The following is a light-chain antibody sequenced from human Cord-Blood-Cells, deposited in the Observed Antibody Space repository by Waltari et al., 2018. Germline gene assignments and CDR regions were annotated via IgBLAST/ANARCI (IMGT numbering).Light chain of an antibody. V-gene: IGLV2-23*01. CDR3: CSYAGSSTYV. J-gene: IGLJ1*01. CDR2: EGS. Sequence: QSALTQPAPVSGSPGQSITLSCTGTSSDVGSYNLFSWYQQHPGKAPKLLIYEGSKRPSGVSNRFSGSKSGNTASLTISGLQAEDEADDYCCSYAGSSTYVFGTGTKVTVL. CDR1: SSDVGSYNL.